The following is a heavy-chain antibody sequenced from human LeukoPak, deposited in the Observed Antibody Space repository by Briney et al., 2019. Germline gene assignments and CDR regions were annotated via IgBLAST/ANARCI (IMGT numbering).Heavy chain of an antibody. V-gene: IGHV1-2*02. CDR1: GYTFTGYY. CDR3: ARWSNSGFDY. J-gene: IGHJ4*02. Sequence: GASVKVSCKASGYTFTGYYIHWVRQAPGQGLEWMGRINPNSGGTNYVEKFQGRVTMTRDTSISTAYMELSRLTSDDTAMYYCARWSNSGFDYWGQGTLVTVSS. CDR2: INPNSGGT. D-gene: IGHD1-26*01.